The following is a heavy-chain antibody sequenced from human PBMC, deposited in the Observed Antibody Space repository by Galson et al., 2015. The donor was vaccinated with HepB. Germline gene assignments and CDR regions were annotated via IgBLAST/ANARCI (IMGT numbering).Heavy chain of an antibody. CDR1: GFSFSTAW. Sequence: SLRLSCAASGFSFSTAWMSWVRQTPGKGLDWVGRIRSEVHGGATDHGAPVNGRFTISRDDSKNTLYLQMNSLKTEDTALYYCTGILGSIDQHDYWGQGTLVTVSP. V-gene: IGHV3-15*01. D-gene: IGHD1-26*01. CDR3: TGILGSIDQHDY. J-gene: IGHJ4*02. CDR2: IRSEVHGGAT.